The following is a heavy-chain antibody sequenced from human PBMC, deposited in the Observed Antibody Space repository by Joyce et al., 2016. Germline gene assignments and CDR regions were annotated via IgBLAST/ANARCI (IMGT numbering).Heavy chain of an antibody. CDR2: IYYSGTT. CDR3: ARYGYEVVT. D-gene: IGHD5-12*01. J-gene: IGHJ4*02. CDR1: GGSVKSGSYY. Sequence: QVQLQESGPGLVRPSETLSLTCSVSGGSVKSGSYYYSWIRQPPGKGLEWIGYIYYSGTTKYTPCLRSRVTISVDRSKNQFSLMLSSVTVADTAVYYCARYGYEVVTWGQGTLVTVSS. V-gene: IGHV4-61*01.